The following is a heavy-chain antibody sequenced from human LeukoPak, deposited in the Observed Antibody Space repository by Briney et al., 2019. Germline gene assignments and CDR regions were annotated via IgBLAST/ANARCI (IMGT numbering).Heavy chain of an antibody. CDR2: IYYSGST. D-gene: IGHD1-26*01. CDR1: GGSISSSSYY. CDR3: AGSSITYSGSYWFDY. J-gene: IGHJ4*02. Sequence: PSETLSLTCTVSGGSISSSSYYWGWIRQPPGKGLEWIGSIYYSGSTYYNPSLKSRVTISVDTSKNQFSLKLSSVTAADTAVYYCAGSSITYSGSYWFDYWGQGTLVTVSS. V-gene: IGHV4-39*01.